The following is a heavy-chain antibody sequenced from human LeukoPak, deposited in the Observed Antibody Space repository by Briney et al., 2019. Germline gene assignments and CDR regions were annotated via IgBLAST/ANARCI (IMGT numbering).Heavy chain of an antibody. D-gene: IGHD1-26*01. Sequence: ASVKVSCKASGYTVTGHYLHWVRQAPGQGLEWMGWITPETGGTNYAQKFEGRVTMTRDTSITTAYMELSRVRYDDTAVYYCAREERESGGMDVWGQGTTVTVSS. CDR3: AREERESGGMDV. CDR1: GYTVTGHY. J-gene: IGHJ6*02. V-gene: IGHV1-2*02. CDR2: ITPETGGT.